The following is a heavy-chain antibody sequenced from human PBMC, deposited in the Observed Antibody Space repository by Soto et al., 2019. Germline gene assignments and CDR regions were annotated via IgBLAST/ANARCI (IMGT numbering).Heavy chain of an antibody. CDR3: ARTYWGCSSTSCRISSPLGY. Sequence: NPSETLSLTCTVSGGSISSGGYYWSWIRQHPGKGLEWIGYIYYSGSTYYNPSLKSRVTISVDTSKNQFSLKLSSVTAADTAVYYCARTYWGCSSTSCRISSPLGYWGQGTLVTVSS. V-gene: IGHV4-31*03. D-gene: IGHD2-2*01. CDR1: GGSISSGGYY. J-gene: IGHJ4*02. CDR2: IYYSGST.